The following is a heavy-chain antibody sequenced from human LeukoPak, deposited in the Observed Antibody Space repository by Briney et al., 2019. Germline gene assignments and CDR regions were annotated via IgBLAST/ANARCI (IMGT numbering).Heavy chain of an antibody. CDR2: ISGSGGST. CDR1: GFTFSSYA. D-gene: IGHD1-26*01. V-gene: IGHV3-23*01. CDR3: ARVSRSGSYGY. J-gene: IGHJ4*02. Sequence: GGSLRLSCAASGFTFSSYAMSWVRQAPGKGLEWVSAISGSGGSTYYADSVKGRFTISRDNSKNTLYLQMNSLRAEDTAVYYCARVSRSGSYGYWGQGTLVTVSS.